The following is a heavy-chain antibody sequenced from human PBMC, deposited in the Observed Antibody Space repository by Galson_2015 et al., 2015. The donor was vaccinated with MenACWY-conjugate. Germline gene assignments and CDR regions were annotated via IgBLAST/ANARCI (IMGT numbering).Heavy chain of an antibody. V-gene: IGHV3-21*01. CDR1: GFTFSHYD. CDR3: VRATGTTLRTSACDY. J-gene: IGHJ4*02. D-gene: IGHD1-1*01. CDR2: ITTGSDYI. Sequence: SLRLSCAASGFTFSHYDMDWVRQVPGKGLEWISSITTGSDYIYYSASVRGRFTISRDNAKNSLYLQMNSLRAEDTAVYYCVRATGTTLRTSACDYWGQGTLVTVSS.